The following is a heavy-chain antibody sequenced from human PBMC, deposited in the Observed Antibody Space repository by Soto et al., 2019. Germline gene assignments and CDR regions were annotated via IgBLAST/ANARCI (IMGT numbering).Heavy chain of an antibody. V-gene: IGHV2-5*02. CDR3: AHIDPEIVTVGGHGGFDY. J-gene: IGHJ4*02. Sequence: QITLKESGPPLVRPPQTLTLTCTFSGFSLTSGVGVGWIRQPPGKALEWLALIYLDDDKRYSPSLKNRLTITKDTSKNQVVLTMTNVGPVDTATYFCAHIDPEIVTVGGHGGFDYWGQGTLVTVSS. CDR1: GFSLTSGVG. CDR2: IYLDDDK. D-gene: IGHD5-12*01.